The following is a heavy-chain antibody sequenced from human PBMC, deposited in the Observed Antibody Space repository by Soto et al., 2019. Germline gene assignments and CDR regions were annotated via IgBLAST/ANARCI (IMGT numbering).Heavy chain of an antibody. Sequence: EVQLVESGGGLVQPGGSLRLSCAASGFTFGSYWMSWVRQAPGKGQEWLATIKMDASEKKYVDSVKGRFTMSRDNAKNSLSLQMESLRPEDTAVYFCARDSRYSSGASVNHYLDYWGHGTLVTVSS. V-gene: IGHV3-7*01. CDR1: GFTFGSYW. CDR2: IKMDASEK. CDR3: ARDSRYSSGASVNHYLDY. J-gene: IGHJ4*01. D-gene: IGHD3-10*01.